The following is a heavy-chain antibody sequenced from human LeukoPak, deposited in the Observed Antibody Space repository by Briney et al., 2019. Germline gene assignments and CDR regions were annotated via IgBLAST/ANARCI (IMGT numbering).Heavy chain of an antibody. J-gene: IGHJ4*02. Sequence: PGGSLRLSCAASGFTFSDYYMSWIRQAPGKGLEWVSTIKGIGPTTYYADSVKGRFTISRDNSKNTLYLQMNSLRAEDTAVYYCAKPARTDYVDYWGQGTLVTVSS. CDR3: AKPARTDYVDY. CDR1: GFTFSDYY. CDR2: IKGIGPTT. D-gene: IGHD1-14*01. V-gene: IGHV3-23*01.